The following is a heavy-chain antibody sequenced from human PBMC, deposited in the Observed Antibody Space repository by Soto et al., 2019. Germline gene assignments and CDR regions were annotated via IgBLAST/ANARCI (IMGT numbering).Heavy chain of an antibody. Sequence: SETLSRTGIACGGTISSYYGSWMRQPPGKGLEWIGYIYYSGSTNYTPSLRSRVTISVDTSKNQFSLKLTSVTAADTAVYYCACIFSGGYSYGFDYYGMDVWGKGTTVT. CDR3: ACIFSGGYSYGFDYYGMDV. J-gene: IGHJ6*04. CDR2: IYYSGST. V-gene: IGHV4-59*08. D-gene: IGHD5-18*01. CDR1: GGTISSYY.